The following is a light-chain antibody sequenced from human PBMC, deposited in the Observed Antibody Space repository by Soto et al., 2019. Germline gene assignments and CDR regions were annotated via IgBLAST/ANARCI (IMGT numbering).Light chain of an antibody. CDR2: TAS. J-gene: IGKJ1*01. CDR1: QDIHNY. Sequence: DIQMTQSPSSLSASVGDRVTISCRANQDIHNYLAWYQQKPGMVPKLLIYTASTLQSGVPSRFSGSGSGTDFILTISSLQPEDVATYFCQNYDSVPLTFGQGTKVEIK. V-gene: IGKV1-27*01. CDR3: QNYDSVPLT.